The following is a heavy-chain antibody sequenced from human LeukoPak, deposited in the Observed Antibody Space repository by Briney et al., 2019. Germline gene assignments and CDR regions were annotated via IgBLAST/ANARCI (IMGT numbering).Heavy chain of an antibody. CDR3: ARDATSGWSFDY. Sequence: GGSLRLFRTACGFTYSFYPMRWVRQAPGKGLEYVSALFGNGDSSFHADSVKGRFTIYRDNSKNTLYLQMGSLRADDMAVYYCARDATSGWSFDYWGQGTQVTVSS. J-gene: IGHJ4*02. CDR1: GFTYSFYP. V-gene: IGHV3-64*02. CDR2: LFGNGDSS. D-gene: IGHD6-19*01.